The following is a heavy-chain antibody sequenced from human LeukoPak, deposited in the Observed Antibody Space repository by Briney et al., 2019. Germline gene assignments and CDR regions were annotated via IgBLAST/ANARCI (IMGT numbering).Heavy chain of an antibody. Sequence: SETLSLTCTVSGGSISSGDYYWSWIRQPPGKGLEWIGYIYYSGSTYYNPSLKSRVTISVDTSKNQFSLKLSSVTAAHTAVYYCARDPGISYYYGMDVWGQGTTVTVSS. CDR3: ARDPGISYYYGMDV. CDR2: IYYSGST. V-gene: IGHV4-30-4*01. CDR1: GGSISSGDYY. D-gene: IGHD1-14*01. J-gene: IGHJ6*02.